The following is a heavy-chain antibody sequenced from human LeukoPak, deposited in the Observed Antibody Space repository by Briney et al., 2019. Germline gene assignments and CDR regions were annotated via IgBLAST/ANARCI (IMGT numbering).Heavy chain of an antibody. V-gene: IGHV3-23*01. D-gene: IGHD3-22*01. CDR2: ISDSGGRT. J-gene: IGHJ4*02. CDR3: AKRGVVIRVILVGFHKEAYYFDS. CDR1: GITLSNYG. Sequence: AGGSLRPSCAVSGITLSNYGMSWVRQAPGKGLEWVAGISDSGGRTNYADSVKGRLPISRDNPKNTLYLQMNSLRAEDTAVYFCAKRGVVIRVILVGFHKEAYYFDSWGQGALVTVSS.